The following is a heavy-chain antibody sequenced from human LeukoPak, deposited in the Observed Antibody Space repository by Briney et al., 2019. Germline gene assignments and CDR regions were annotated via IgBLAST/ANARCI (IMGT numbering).Heavy chain of an antibody. CDR2: ISSSSSYI. Sequence: GGSLRLSCTGSGFTFSSYSMNWVRQAPGKGLEWVSSISSSSSYIYYADSVKGRFTISRDNAKNSLYLQMNSLRAEDTAVYYCAPVGILTGYSPDSWGQGTLVTVSS. D-gene: IGHD3-9*01. V-gene: IGHV3-21*01. J-gene: IGHJ4*02. CDR1: GFTFSSYS. CDR3: APVGILTGYSPDS.